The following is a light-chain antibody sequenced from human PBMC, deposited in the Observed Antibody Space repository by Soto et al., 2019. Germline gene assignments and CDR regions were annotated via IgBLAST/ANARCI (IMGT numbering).Light chain of an antibody. CDR1: SSNIGSNT. CDR2: GNN. J-gene: IGLJ1*01. Sequence: QSVLTQPPSASGTPGQRVTISCSGSSSNIGSNTVNWYQQLPGTAPKLLIYGNNQRPSGVPDRFSGSKSGTSASLAISGLQSEDEADYYCAAWDDSLNASYVFGTGTKVTVL. CDR3: AAWDDSLNASYV. V-gene: IGLV1-44*01.